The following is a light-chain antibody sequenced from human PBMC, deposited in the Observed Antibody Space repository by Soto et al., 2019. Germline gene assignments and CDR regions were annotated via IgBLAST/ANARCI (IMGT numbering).Light chain of an antibody. J-gene: IGKJ5*01. CDR1: QSVSTN. V-gene: IGKV3-15*01. CDR3: HQYIMWPSGT. Sequence: EIVMTQSPDTLSVSPGERATLSCRASQSVSTNLAWYQQKPGQAPRLLFYGASTRATGIPARFSAGGSGTEFTLTISSLQSEDFAIYYCHQYIMWPSGTFGQGTRLEIK. CDR2: GAS.